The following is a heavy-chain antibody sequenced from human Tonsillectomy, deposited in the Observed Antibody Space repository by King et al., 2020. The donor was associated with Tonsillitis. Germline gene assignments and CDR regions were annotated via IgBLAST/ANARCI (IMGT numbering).Heavy chain of an antibody. CDR1: GGSISSADYY. CDR3: ARDAVGVMVRGVIEPDYYYGMYV. D-gene: IGHD3-10*01. J-gene: IGHJ6*02. CDR2: INYSGST. V-gene: IGHV4-30-4*01. Sequence: VQLQESGPGLVKPSQTLSLTCTVSGGSISSADYYWSWIRQPPGKGLEWIGYINYSGSTYYNSSLKSRLSISVDTSKNQFSLRLSSVTAADTAVYYCARDAVGVMVRGVIEPDYYYGMYVWGQGTTVTVSS.